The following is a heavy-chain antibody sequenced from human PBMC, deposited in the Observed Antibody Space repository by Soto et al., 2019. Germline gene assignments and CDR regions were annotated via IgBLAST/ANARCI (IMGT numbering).Heavy chain of an antibody. V-gene: IGHV1-8*01. CDR2: MNPNSGNT. Sequence: ASVKVSCKASGYTFTSYDINWVRQATGQGLEWMGWMNPNSGNTGYAQKFQGRVTMTRNTSISTAYMELSSLRSEDTAVYYCARGRSMRPGITIFGVVSPRYYYYGMDVWGQGATVTVSS. CDR1: GYTFTSYD. J-gene: IGHJ6*02. CDR3: ARGRSMRPGITIFGVVSPRYYYYGMDV. D-gene: IGHD3-3*01.